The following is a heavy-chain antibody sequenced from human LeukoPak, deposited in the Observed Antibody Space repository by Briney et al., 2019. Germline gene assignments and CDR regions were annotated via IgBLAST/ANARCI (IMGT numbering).Heavy chain of an antibody. CDR2: MSSSGSTK. V-gene: IGHV3-11*04. J-gene: IGHJ3*02. CDR1: GFTFSDYY. Sequence: GGSLRLSCAAPGFTFSDYYMSWIRQAPGKGLEWVSYMSSSGSTKYYADSVKGRFTISRDNAKNSLYLQMNSLRAEDTAVYYCARAMLDYDFWSGHDPFDIWGQGTMVTVSS. CDR3: ARAMLDYDFWSGHDPFDI. D-gene: IGHD3-3*01.